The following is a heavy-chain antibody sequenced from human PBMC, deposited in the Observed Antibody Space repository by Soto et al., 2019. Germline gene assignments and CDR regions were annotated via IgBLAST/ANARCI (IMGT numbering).Heavy chain of an antibody. CDR1: GFTFSSYG. Sequence: GGSLRLSCAASGFTFSSYGMTWVRQAPGKGLEWVSFSSATGAGTYYADSVKGRFTISRDNSKNTLYLQMTSLRADDTAVYYCAKDRRAGGNYGFYSDFWGQGALVTAPQ. CDR3: AKDRRAGGNYGFYSDF. V-gene: IGHV3-23*01. CDR2: SSATGAGT. J-gene: IGHJ4*02. D-gene: IGHD1-7*01.